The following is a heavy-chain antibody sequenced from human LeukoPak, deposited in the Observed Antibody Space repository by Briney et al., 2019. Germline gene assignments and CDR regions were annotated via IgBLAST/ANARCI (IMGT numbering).Heavy chain of an antibody. CDR2: ISRSGDIT. V-gene: IGHV3-23*01. CDR3: ATEGFYF. Sequence: PGGSLRLSCAASGAAFSKYGMKWVRQAAGAGLEYISGISRSGDITHYADSVKGRFTISRDNVKNTLYLQMSNLRAEDTALYYCATEGFYFWGPGTQVTVSS. CDR1: GAAFSKYG. J-gene: IGHJ4*02.